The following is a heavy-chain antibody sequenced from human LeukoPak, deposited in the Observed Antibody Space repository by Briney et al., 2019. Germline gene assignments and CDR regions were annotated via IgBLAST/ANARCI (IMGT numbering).Heavy chain of an antibody. CDR3: AKAPHLRLGELSSEYYYYYGMDV. CDR2: ISGSGGST. Sequence: PGGSLRLSCAASGFTFSSYAMSWVRQAPGKGLEWVSAISGSGGSTYYADSVKGRFTISRDNSKNTLYLQMNSLRAEDTAVYYCAKAPHLRLGELSSEYYYYYGMDVWGQGTTVTVSS. V-gene: IGHV3-23*01. CDR1: GFTFSSYA. D-gene: IGHD3-16*02. J-gene: IGHJ6*02.